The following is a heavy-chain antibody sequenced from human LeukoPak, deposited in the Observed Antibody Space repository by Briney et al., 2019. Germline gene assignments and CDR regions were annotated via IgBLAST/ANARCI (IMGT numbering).Heavy chain of an antibody. Sequence: GGSLRLSCAASGFTFSTYWMTWVRQAPGKGLEWVASLNEDGSEKYYVDSVKGRFTISRDNAQKSLYLEMKSLSAKDTAVYYCARAITSTEGYWGQGTLVTVSS. J-gene: IGHJ4*02. CDR3: ARAITSTEGY. CDR1: GFTFSTYW. CDR2: LNEDGSEK. V-gene: IGHV3-7*03.